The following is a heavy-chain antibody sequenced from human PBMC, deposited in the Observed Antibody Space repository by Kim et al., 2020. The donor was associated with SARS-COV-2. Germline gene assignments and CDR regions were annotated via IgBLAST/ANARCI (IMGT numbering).Heavy chain of an antibody. CDR1: GDSISNANYY. V-gene: IGHV4-39*01. Sequence: SETLSLTCTVSGDSISNANYYWGWIRQPPGKGLEWVGSVYYSGHTYHNPSLKSRATISVDRSRNQFTLRLNSVTAADTALYYCVLSGSSWDTETHVWGQGALVTVSS. J-gene: IGHJ4*02. CDR3: VLSGSSWDTETHV. D-gene: IGHD3-22*01. CDR2: VYYSGHT.